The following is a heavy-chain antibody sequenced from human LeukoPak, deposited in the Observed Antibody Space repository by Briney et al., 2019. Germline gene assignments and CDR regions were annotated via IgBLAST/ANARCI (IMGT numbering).Heavy chain of an antibody. V-gene: IGHV3-23*01. CDR2: ISGSGGST. CDR3: ANRVAGRQYFDY. CDR1: GFTFSNYA. J-gene: IGHJ4*02. D-gene: IGHD6-19*01. Sequence: GGSLRLSCAASGFTFSNYAMSWVRQAPGKGLEGVSYISGSGGSTYYADSVKGRFTISRDNSNNTLYLQMNSLRAEDTAVYYRANRVAGRQYFDYWGQGTLVTVSS.